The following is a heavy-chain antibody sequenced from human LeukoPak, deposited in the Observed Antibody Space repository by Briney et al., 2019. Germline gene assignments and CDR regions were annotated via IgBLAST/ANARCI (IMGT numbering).Heavy chain of an antibody. CDR2: IWDDGSET. CDR1: GFIFSNYG. CDR3: ARDMGRAWYGPPDY. Sequence: GRSLRLSCAASGFIFSNYGMHWVRQAPGKRLEWVAVIWDDGSETFHADSVKGRFRIARDNSKNTLYLQMNSLRAEDTAVYFCARDMGRAWYGPPDYWGQGTLVTVSS. J-gene: IGHJ4*02. V-gene: IGHV3-33*01. D-gene: IGHD6-13*01.